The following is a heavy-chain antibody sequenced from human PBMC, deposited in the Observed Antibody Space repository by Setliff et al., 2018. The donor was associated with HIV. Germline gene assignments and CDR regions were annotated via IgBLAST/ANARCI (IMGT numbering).Heavy chain of an antibody. J-gene: IGHJ4*02. D-gene: IGHD3-22*01. CDR2: IESSGTYT. CDR1: GFTFSIYT. V-gene: IGHV3-21*01. Sequence: PGGSLRLSCAASGFTFSIYTMHWVRQAPGKGLEWVSSIESSGTYTYYADSLKGRFTISRDNAKNSLYLQMNSLRAEDTAVYYCARDAYYYDSSGYSYFDYWGQGTLVTVSS. CDR3: ARDAYYYDSSGYSYFDY.